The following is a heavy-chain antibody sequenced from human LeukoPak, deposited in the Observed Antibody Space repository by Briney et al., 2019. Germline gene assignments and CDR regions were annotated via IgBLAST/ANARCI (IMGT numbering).Heavy chain of an antibody. CDR1: GYTFSNYG. V-gene: IGHV1-18*01. J-gene: IGHJ4*02. CDR2: ISAYNGNT. CDR3: ARVMAHCTRTSCHDY. D-gene: IGHD2-2*01. Sequence: GASVKVSCKASGYTFSNYGISWVRQAPGQGLEWMGWISAYNGNTNYAQRLQGRVTMTTDTSTSTDYMELRSLRSDDTAVYYCARVMAHCTRTSCHDYWGQGTLVTVSS.